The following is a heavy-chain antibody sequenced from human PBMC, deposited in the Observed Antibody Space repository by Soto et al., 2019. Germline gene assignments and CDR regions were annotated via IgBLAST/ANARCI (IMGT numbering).Heavy chain of an antibody. CDR2: IYDSGST. CDR1: GGSISSYY. V-gene: IGHV4-59*01. Sequence: SETLSHTCTVSGGSISSYYWSWIRQPPGKGLEWIGYIYDSGSTNYNPSLKSRVTISVDTSKNQFSLKLTSVTAADTAFYYCAAPPCFCGQGTLVIVSS. CDR3: AAPPCF. J-gene: IGHJ4*02. D-gene: IGHD6-6*01.